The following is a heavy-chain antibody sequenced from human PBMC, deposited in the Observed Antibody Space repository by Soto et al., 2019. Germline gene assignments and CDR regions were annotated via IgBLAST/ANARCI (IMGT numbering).Heavy chain of an antibody. J-gene: IGHJ4*02. CDR2: ISSSSSYI. CDR1: GFTFSSYS. CDR3: ARPLTRSGYYEIFDY. V-gene: IGHV3-21*01. Sequence: NPGGSLRLSCAASGFTFSSYSMNWVRQAPGKGLEWVSSISSSSSYIYYADSVKGRFTISRDNAKNSLYLQMNSLRAEDTAVYYCARPLTRSGYYEIFDYWGQGTLVTVSS. D-gene: IGHD3-22*01.